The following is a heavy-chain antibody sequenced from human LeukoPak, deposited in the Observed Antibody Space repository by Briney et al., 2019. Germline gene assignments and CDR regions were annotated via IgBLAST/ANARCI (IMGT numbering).Heavy chain of an antibody. J-gene: IGHJ4*02. CDR1: GGSINNDF. CDR2: IYSSGTT. D-gene: IGHD4-17*01. CDR3: ARGTTVTTTGY. Sequence: SETLSLTCTVSGGSINNDFWSWIRQPAGKGLEWIGRIYSSGTTNYNPSLKGRVTMSVDTSKNQFSLKLSSVTAADTAVYYCARGTTVTTTGYWGQGTLVTVSS. V-gene: IGHV4-4*07.